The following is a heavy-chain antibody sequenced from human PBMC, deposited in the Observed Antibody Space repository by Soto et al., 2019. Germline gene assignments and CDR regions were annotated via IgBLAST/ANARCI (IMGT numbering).Heavy chain of an antibody. CDR1: GFTFSTYA. V-gene: IGHV3-23*01. CDR2: ISGSGGYT. Sequence: EVQLLESGGGLVQPGGSLRLACAASGFTFSTYAMSWVRRAAGTGLEWVSGISGSGGYTYYADSVKGRFTISRDNSKTTLYVRMKSLTADATDVYDSATYPEYSVYDGSDFDYWGHGTLVTVSS. J-gene: IGHJ4*01. D-gene: IGHD5-12*01. CDR3: ATYPEYSVYDGSDFDY.